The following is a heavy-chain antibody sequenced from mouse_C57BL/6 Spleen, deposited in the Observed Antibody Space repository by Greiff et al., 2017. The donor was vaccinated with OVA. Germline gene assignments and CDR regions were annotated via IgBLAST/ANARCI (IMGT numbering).Heavy chain of an antibody. CDR2: ISRGTSTI. V-gene: IGHV5-17*01. CDR1: GFSFSDYG. J-gene: IGHJ1*03. CDR3: ASRYLGFNWYYDV. D-gene: IGHD2-14*01. Sequence: EVHLVESGGGLVKPGASLKLSCAASGFSFSDYGMHWVSQAPEKGLEWVAYISRGTSTISYAHTVKGRFTISGDNAKNTVFLQLTSLTSEDSAVYYCASRYLGFNWYYDVRGTRTTVTVHS.